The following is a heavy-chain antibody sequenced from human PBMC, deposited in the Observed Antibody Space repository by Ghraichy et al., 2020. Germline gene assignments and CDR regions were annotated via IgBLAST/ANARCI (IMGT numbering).Heavy chain of an antibody. Sequence: ASVKVSCKASGYTFIGYYMHWVRQAPGQGLEWMGWINPNTGGTNYAQKFQGRVIMTRDTSISTVYMELSRLRSDDTAVYYCAREFWHQDHPTFDYWGQVTLVTVSS. D-gene: IGHD3-3*01. CDR2: INPNTGGT. V-gene: IGHV1-2*02. CDR1: GYTFIGYY. J-gene: IGHJ4*01. CDR3: AREFWHQDHPTFDY.